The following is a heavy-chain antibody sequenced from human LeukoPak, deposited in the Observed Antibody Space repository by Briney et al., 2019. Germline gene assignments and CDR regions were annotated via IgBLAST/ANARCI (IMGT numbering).Heavy chain of an antibody. CDR1: GGFISSSSYY. V-gene: IGHV4-39*01. J-gene: IGHJ3*02. CDR3: ARHGRTTIHYAFDI. D-gene: IGHD4-11*01. Sequence: SETLSLTCTVSGGFISSSSYYWGWVRQPPGKGLEWIGSIYYSGSTYYNPSLNSRVTISVDTSKNQFSLKLSSVTAADTAVYYCARHGRTTIHYAFDIWGQGTGVTVSS. CDR2: IYYSGST.